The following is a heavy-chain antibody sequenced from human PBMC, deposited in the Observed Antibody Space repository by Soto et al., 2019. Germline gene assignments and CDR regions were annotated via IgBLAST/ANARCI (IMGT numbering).Heavy chain of an antibody. D-gene: IGHD6-13*01. CDR3: TNGRRQQPPLD. CDR1: GFTFSNYV. Sequence: QVQLVESGGGVDQPGRSLRLSCAASGFTFSNYVMQWVRQAPGKGLEWVAVISYDGSSKFYADSEGRFTISRDNSKNTLYVHMNSLRAEDTAVYYCTNGRRQQPPLDWGQGTLVTVSS. CDR2: ISYDGSSK. J-gene: IGHJ4*02. V-gene: IGHV3-30*18.